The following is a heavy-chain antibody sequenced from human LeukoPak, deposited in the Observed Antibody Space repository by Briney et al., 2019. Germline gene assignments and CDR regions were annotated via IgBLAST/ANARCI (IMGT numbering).Heavy chain of an antibody. Sequence: PGTSLRLSCAASGLTFSSYGMHWVRQAPGKGLEWVALMLYDGSGIYYADSVKGRFSVSRDNSNYMFYLQMTSLRAEDSAVYYCARDLASGNHPDGFDVWAQGTLVTVSS. V-gene: IGHV3-33*05. CDR3: ARDLASGNHPDGFDV. J-gene: IGHJ3*01. CDR1: GLTFSSYG. D-gene: IGHD1-14*01. CDR2: MLYDGSGI.